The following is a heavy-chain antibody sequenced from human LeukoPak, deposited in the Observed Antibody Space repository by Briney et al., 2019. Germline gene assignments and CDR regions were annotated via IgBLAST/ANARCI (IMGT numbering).Heavy chain of an antibody. D-gene: IGHD2-2*01. V-gene: IGHV1-8*01. J-gene: IGHJ4*02. Sequence: GASVKVSCKASGYTFTSSDINWVRQATGQGLEWMGWMNPNSGNTGYAQKFQGRVTMTRDTSISTAYMELSRLRSDDTAVYYCASLGWSCSSTSCPDYWGQGTLVTVSS. CDR1: GYTFTSSD. CDR2: MNPNSGNT. CDR3: ASLGWSCSSTSCPDY.